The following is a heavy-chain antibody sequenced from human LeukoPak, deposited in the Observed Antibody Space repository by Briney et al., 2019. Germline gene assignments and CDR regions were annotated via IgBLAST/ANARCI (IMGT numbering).Heavy chain of an antibody. J-gene: IGHJ3*02. D-gene: IGHD3-22*01. CDR1: GGSVSSGSYY. CDR2: IYYSGST. CDR3: ARDRYYYDSSEVSTENAFDI. Sequence: KASETLSLTCTVSGGSVSSGSYYWSWTRQPPGKGLEWIGYIYYSGSTNYNPSLKSRVTISVDTSKNQFSLKLSSVTAADTAVYYCARDRYYYDSSEVSTENAFDIWGQGTMVTVSS. V-gene: IGHV4-61*01.